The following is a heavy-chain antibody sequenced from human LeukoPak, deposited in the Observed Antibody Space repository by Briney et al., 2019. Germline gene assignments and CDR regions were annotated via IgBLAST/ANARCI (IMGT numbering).Heavy chain of an antibody. CDR1: GGSISSYY. Sequence: SETLSLTCTVSGGSISSYYWSWIWQPPGKGLEWIGYIYYSGSTNYNPSLKSRVTISVDTSKNQFSLKLSSVTAADTAVYYCARDLRHNWNSPAANWFDPWGQGTLVTVSS. J-gene: IGHJ5*02. CDR3: ARDLRHNWNSPAANWFDP. CDR2: IYYSGST. D-gene: IGHD1-7*01. V-gene: IGHV4-59*01.